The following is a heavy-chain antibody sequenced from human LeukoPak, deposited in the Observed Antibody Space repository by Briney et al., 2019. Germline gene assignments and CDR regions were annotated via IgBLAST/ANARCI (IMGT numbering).Heavy chain of an antibody. J-gene: IGHJ5*02. CDR1: GFTVSSNY. D-gene: IGHD3-10*01. Sequence: GGSLRLSCAASGFTVSSNYMTWVRQAPGKGLEWVSVIYSDGTTYYADSVKGRFTISRDNSKNTLYLQINSLRAEDTAVYYCARGITGMYYYDPWGQGTLVTVSS. CDR3: ARGITGMYYYDP. CDR2: IYSDGTT. V-gene: IGHV3-66*01.